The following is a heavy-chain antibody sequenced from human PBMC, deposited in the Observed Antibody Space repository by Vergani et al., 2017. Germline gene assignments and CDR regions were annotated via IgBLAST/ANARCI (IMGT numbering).Heavy chain of an antibody. CDR3: ARGYCSGGSCSSFDY. D-gene: IGHD2-15*01. V-gene: IGHV3-21*01. CDR1: GFTFSSYS. CDR2: ISSSSSYI. Sequence: EVQLVESGGGLVKPGGSLRLSCAASGFTFSSYSMNWVRQAPGKGLEWVSSISSSSSYIYYADSVKGRFTISRDNAKNSLYLQMNSLRAEDTAVYYCARGYCSGGSCSSFDYWGQGTLVTVSS. J-gene: IGHJ4*02.